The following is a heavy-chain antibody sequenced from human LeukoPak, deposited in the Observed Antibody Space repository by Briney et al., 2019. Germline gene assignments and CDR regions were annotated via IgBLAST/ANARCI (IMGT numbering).Heavy chain of an antibody. CDR2: ISGGGTAT. J-gene: IGHJ4*02. CDR1: GLTFSYYG. V-gene: IGHV3-23*01. CDR3: ARDDTFPLRYFDY. Sequence: GGSLRLSCVASGLTFSYYGMTWVRQAPGKGLEWVSAISGGGTATYYADSVKGRFTISRDNSKNTLYLQMNSLRAEDTAVYYCARDDTFPLRYFDYWGQGTLVTVSS.